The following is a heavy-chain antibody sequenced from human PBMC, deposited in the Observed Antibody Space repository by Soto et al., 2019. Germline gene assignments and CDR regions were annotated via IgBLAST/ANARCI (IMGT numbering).Heavy chain of an antibody. D-gene: IGHD7-27*01. CDR1: GFTFSSFS. Sequence: GGSLRLSCAVSGFTFSSFSMSWVRQAPGKGLEWISAISDNGATSYYADSVKGRFTISRDNSKNTLYLHMSSLRAEDTAVYYCAKWGNDWGYYYYGMNVGGQGTTVTVS. J-gene: IGHJ6*02. V-gene: IGHV3-23*01. CDR3: AKWGNDWGYYYYGMNV. CDR2: ISDNGATS.